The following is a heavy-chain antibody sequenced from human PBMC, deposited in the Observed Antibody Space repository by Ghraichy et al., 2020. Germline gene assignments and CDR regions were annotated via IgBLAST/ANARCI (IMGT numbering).Heavy chain of an antibody. D-gene: IGHD5-12*01. CDR3: ARLTGLRFVGAKISGIDWFDP. J-gene: IGHJ5*02. CDR1: GYSFSTYW. CDR2: IYPGDSDT. Sequence: GESLNISCKGSGYSFSTYWIAWVRQMPGKGLEWMGIIYPGDSDTRHSPSFQGQVTISADKSINTAYLQWTSLKASDTAMYYCARLTGLRFVGAKISGIDWFDPWGQGTLVTVSS. V-gene: IGHV5-51*01.